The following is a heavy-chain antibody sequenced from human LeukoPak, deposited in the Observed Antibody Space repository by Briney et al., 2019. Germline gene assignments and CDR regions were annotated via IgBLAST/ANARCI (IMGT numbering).Heavy chain of an antibody. CDR1: DGSISSGDYY. CDR3: ARDFKYYGSSGYYAFDI. V-gene: IGHV4-30-4*02. J-gene: IGHJ3*02. CDR2: IYYSGST. D-gene: IGHD3-22*01. Sequence: SETLSLTCTVSDGSISSGDYYWSWIRQPPGKGLEWIGYIYYSGSTYYNPSLKSRVTISVDTSKNQFSLKLTSVTAADTAIYYCARDFKYYGSSGYYAFDIWGQGTMVTVSS.